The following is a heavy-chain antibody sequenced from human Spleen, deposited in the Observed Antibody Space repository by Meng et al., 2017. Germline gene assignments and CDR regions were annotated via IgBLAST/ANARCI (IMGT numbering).Heavy chain of an antibody. Sequence: ASVKVSCKASGYTFTSYGISWVRQAPGQGLEWMGWISAYNGNTNYAQKLQGRVTMTTDTSTSTAYMELRSLRSEDTAVYYCARDGGDIVVVVAATDPENYYYYYGMDVWGQGTTVTVSS. CDR1: GYTFTSYG. CDR2: ISAYNGNT. CDR3: ARDGGDIVVVVAATDPENYYYYYGMDV. J-gene: IGHJ6*02. V-gene: IGHV1-18*01. D-gene: IGHD2-15*01.